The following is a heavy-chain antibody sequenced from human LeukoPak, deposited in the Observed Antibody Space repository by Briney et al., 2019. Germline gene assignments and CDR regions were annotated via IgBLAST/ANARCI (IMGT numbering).Heavy chain of an antibody. CDR2: ITPILGIA. D-gene: IGHD3-22*01. CDR3: ARGYYDSSGYYYSYFDY. J-gene: IGHJ4*02. V-gene: IGHV1-69*04. Sequence: PEASVKVSCKASGGTFSSYAISWVRQAPGQGLEWMGRITPILGIANYAQKFQGRVTITADKSTSTAYMELSSLRSEDTAVYYCARGYYDSSGYYYSYFDYWGQGTLVTVSS. CDR1: GGTFSSYA.